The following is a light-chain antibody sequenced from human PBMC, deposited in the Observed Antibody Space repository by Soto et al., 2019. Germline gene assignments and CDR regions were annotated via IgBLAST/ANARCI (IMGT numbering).Light chain of an antibody. V-gene: IGKV3D-15*01. CDR1: QSMGSN. CDR3: QQYNNWPRT. CDR2: AAS. J-gene: IGKJ1*01. Sequence: EIVMTQSPATMSVSPGERATLSCRASQSMGSNVAWYQQKPGQAPRLLIYAASFRATGIPDRFSGSGSGTDFTLTIRRLEPEDFAVYYCQQYNNWPRTVGQGTKVDI.